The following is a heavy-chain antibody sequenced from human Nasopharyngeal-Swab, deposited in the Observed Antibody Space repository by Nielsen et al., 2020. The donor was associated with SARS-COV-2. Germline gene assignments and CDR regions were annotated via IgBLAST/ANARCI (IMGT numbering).Heavy chain of an antibody. J-gene: IGHJ4*02. CDR2: SSWNSGSI. CDR1: GSPCHDYA. V-gene: IGHV3-9*01. CDR3: AALLDYGDYGPDY. D-gene: IGHD4-17*01. Sequence: SLQISCAATGSPCHDYAMHWVRQAPGKGLEWVSDSSWNSGSIGYADSVKGRFTISRDNAKNSLYLQMNSLRAEDTALYYCAALLDYGDYGPDYWGQGTLVTVSS.